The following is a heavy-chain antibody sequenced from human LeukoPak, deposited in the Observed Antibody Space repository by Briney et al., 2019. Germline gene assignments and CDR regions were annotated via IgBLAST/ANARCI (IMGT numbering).Heavy chain of an antibody. V-gene: IGHV4-59*01. D-gene: IGHD6-13*01. J-gene: IGHJ6*03. CDR1: GGSFSGYY. CDR3: ARDPGSSSWVPRYYYMDV. Sequence: SETLSLTCAVYGGSFSGYYWSWIRQPPGKGLEWIGYIYYSGSTNYNPSLKSRVTISVDTSKNQFSLKLSSVTAADTAVYYCARDPGSSSWVPRYYYMDVWGKGTTVTVSS. CDR2: IYYSGST.